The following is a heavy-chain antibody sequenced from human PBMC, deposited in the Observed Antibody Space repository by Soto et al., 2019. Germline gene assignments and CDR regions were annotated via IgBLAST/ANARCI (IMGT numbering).Heavy chain of an antibody. D-gene: IGHD6-25*01. CDR3: ATATISPVSATLYHYGMDV. CDR2: IMPVFHTT. CDR1: GGTFNNFA. J-gene: IGHJ6*02. V-gene: IGHV1-69*01. Sequence: QVQLVQSGAEVKKPGSSVKVSCQDSGGTFNNFAFTWVRQAPGQGLEWLGGIMPVFHTTNLAQTFQDRITVTADDFTTTVYMQMTSLRDDDTAVYYCATATISPVSATLYHYGMDVGGQGTTVTVSS.